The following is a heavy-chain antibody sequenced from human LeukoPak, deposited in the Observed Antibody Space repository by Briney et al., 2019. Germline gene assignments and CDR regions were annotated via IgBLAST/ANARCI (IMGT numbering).Heavy chain of an antibody. CDR2: INHSGST. D-gene: IGHD3-9*01. J-gene: IGHJ3*02. CDR3: ARLTILRYFDWPIGGAFDI. CDR1: GGSFSGYY. V-gene: IGHV4-34*01. Sequence: PSETLSLTCAVYGGSFSGYYWSWIRQPPGKGLEWIWEINHSGSTNYNPSLKSRVTISVDTSKNQFSLKLSSVTAADTAVYYCARLTILRYFDWPIGGAFDIWGQGTMVTVSS.